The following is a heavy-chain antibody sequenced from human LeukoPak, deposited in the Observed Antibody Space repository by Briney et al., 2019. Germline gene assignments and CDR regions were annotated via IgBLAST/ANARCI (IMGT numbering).Heavy chain of an antibody. CDR3: ASKRGYSYGLDY. Sequence: GGIIPIFGTANYAQKFQGRVTITADESTSTGYMELSSLRSEDTAVYYCASKRGYSYGLDYWGQGTLVTVSS. CDR2: IIPIFGTA. V-gene: IGHV1-69*01. J-gene: IGHJ4*02. D-gene: IGHD5-18*01.